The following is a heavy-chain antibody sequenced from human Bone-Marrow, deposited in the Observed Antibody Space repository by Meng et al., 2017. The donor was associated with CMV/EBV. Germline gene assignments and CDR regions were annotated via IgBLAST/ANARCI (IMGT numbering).Heavy chain of an antibody. CDR3: ARWAGYCSSTSCYTVENYYYYGMDV. V-gene: IGHV3-7*01. Sequence: GGSLRLSCAASGFTFSSDWMSWVRQAPGKGLEWVANIKQDGSEKYYVDSVKGRFTISRDNAKNSLYLQMNSLRAEDTAVYYCARWAGYCSSTSCYTVENYYYYGMDVWGQGTTVTVSS. D-gene: IGHD2-2*02. J-gene: IGHJ6*02. CDR1: GFTFSSDW. CDR2: IKQDGSEK.